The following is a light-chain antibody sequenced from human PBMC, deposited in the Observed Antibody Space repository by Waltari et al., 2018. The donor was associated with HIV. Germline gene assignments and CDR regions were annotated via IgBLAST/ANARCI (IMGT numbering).Light chain of an antibody. CDR1: ALPKEY. CDR2: EDT. CDR3: YSTNIRGNSRL. Sequence: SSELTQPPSVSVSPGQTARITCSGDALPKEYAHWYQPRSGQAPVLVIYEDTKRPSGIPERFGSTSGTMSTLIITGAQVEDEGDYYCYSTNIRGNSRLFGGGTKLTVL. J-gene: IGLJ2*01. V-gene: IGLV3-10*01.